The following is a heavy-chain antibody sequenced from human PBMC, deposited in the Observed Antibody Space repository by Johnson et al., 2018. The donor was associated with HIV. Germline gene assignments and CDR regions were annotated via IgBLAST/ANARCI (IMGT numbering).Heavy chain of an antibody. CDR1: GFTFSSNY. D-gene: IGHD3-9*01. CDR2: IYSGGSP. Sequence: VQLVESGGGVVQPGRSLRLSCAASGFTFSSNYMSWVRQAPGKGLESVSVIYSGGSPYYADSVKGRFTISSDNSKNTLYLQMNSLRAEDTAGYYWARAWGSRDILAALRGAFDIWGQGTMVTVSS. J-gene: IGHJ3*02. V-gene: IGHV3-66*01. CDR3: ARAWGSRDILAALRGAFDI.